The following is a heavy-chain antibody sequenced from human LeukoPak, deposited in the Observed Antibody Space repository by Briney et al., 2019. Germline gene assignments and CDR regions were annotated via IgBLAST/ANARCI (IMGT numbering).Heavy chain of an antibody. CDR2: IRYDGSTK. Sequence: GSLRLSCAASGFTFSSFGMHWVRQRPGKGLEWVAFIRYDGSTKYYADSVKGRFTISRDNAKNTVYLQMSSLRPEDTALYHCAKKRRIATDSSDSFDSWGQGTLVTVSS. CDR3: AKKRRIATDSSDSFDS. V-gene: IGHV3-30*02. J-gene: IGHJ4*02. D-gene: IGHD3-22*01. CDR1: GFTFSSFG.